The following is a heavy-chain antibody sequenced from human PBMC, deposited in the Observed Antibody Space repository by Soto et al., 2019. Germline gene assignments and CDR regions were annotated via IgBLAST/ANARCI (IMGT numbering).Heavy chain of an antibody. D-gene: IGHD1-26*01. CDR1: GYSISSSNW. Sequence: QVQLQESGPGLVKPSDTLFLTCAVSGYSISSSNWWGWIRQPPGKGLEWIGYIYYSGTTYYNPSLKSRVTMSVYTSQNQFSLKLTSVTAVDTAVYYCARREIQGPIDYWGQGTLVTVSS. CDR3: ARREIQGPIDY. J-gene: IGHJ4*02. V-gene: IGHV4-28*01. CDR2: IYYSGTT.